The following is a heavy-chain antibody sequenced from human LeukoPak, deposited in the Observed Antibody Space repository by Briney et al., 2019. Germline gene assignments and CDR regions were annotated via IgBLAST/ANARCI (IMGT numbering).Heavy chain of an antibody. CDR1: GFTFSSYW. CDR2: VNSDGTST. CDR3: ARDLFGAYCGGTCPTPDY. D-gene: IGHD2-21*01. Sequence: GGSLRLSCAASGFTFSSYWMFWVRQAPGKGLVWVSRVNSDGTSTNYADSVKGRFTVSRDNAKNTLYLQMNSLRVEDTAVYYSARDLFGAYCGGTCPTPDYWGQGTLVSVSS. V-gene: IGHV3-74*01. J-gene: IGHJ4*02.